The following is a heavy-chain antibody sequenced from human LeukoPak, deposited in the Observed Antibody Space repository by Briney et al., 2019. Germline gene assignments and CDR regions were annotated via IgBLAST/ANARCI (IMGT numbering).Heavy chain of an antibody. CDR2: IYYSGST. D-gene: IGHD2-21*01. CDR3: ARTAYARFFDL. CDR1: GGSISSNTYY. Sequence: SETLSLTCTVSGGSISSNTYYWAWIRQPPGKGLEWIGHIYYSGSTNYNPSLKSRVTISIDTSKNQFSLKLSSVTAADTAVYYCARTAYARFFDLWGRGTLVTVSS. J-gene: IGHJ2*01. V-gene: IGHV4-61*05.